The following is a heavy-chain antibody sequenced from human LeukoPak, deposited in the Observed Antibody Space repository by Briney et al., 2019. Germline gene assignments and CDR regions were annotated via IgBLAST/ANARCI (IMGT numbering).Heavy chain of an antibody. Sequence: ASVKVSCKASGGTFNSYAISWVRQAPGQGLEWMGWINTNTGNPTYAQGFTGRFVFSLDTSVSTAYLQISSLKAEDTAVYYCARGSIGAPHHFDYWGQGTLVTVSS. CDR2: INTNTGNP. CDR3: ARGSIGAPHHFDY. CDR1: GGTFNSYA. V-gene: IGHV7-4-1*02. J-gene: IGHJ4*02. D-gene: IGHD3-10*01.